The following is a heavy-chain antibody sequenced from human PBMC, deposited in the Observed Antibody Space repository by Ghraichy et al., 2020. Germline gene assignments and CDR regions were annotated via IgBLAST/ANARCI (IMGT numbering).Heavy chain of an antibody. J-gene: IGHJ2*01. V-gene: IGHV4-59*01. CDR1: GGSISSYY. Sequence: SETLSLTCTVSGGSISSYYWSWIRQPPGKGLEWIGYIYYSGSTNYKPSLKSRVTISVDTSKNQFSLKLSSVTAADTAVYYCATHSPVSVRFLEWLLPSVYFDLWGRGTLVTVSS. CDR2: IYYSGST. CDR3: ATHSPVSVRFLEWLLPSVYFDL. D-gene: IGHD3-3*01.